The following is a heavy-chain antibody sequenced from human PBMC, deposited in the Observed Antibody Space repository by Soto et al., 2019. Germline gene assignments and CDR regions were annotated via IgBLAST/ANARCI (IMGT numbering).Heavy chain of an antibody. CDR3: ARIAFFWSGGFDY. Sequence: SETLSLTCAVYGGSFSGYYWSWIRQPPGKGLEWIGEINHSGSTNYNPSLKSRVTISVDTSKNQFSLKLSSVTAADTAVYYCARIAFFWSGGFDYWGQGTLVTVSS. V-gene: IGHV4-34*01. J-gene: IGHJ4*02. CDR1: GGSFSGYY. D-gene: IGHD3-3*01. CDR2: INHSGST.